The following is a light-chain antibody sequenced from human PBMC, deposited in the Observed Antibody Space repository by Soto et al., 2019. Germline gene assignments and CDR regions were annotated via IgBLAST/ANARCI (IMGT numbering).Light chain of an antibody. Sequence: EIVLTQSPGTLSFSPGERDTLSCRASQSVSSNYLAWYQQIPGQAPRLLIYGASSRATGIPDRFSGSGSGTDFTLTISRLEPEDFAVYYCQQYGSSPETFGQGTKVDIK. CDR2: GAS. CDR1: QSVSSNY. CDR3: QQYGSSPET. J-gene: IGKJ1*01. V-gene: IGKV3-20*01.